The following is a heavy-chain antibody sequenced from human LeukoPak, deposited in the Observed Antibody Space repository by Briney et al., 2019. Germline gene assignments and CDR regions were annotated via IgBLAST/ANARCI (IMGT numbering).Heavy chain of an antibody. CDR2: IKQDGSEK. CDR3: ASWSTMIVVVPPIFNY. CDR1: GFTFSSYW. J-gene: IGHJ4*02. V-gene: IGHV3-7*01. D-gene: IGHD3-22*01. Sequence: GGSLRLSCAASGFTFSSYWKSWVRQAPGKGLEWVANIKQDGSEKYYVDSVKGRFTISRDNAKNSLYLQMNSLRAEDTAVYYCASWSTMIVVVPPIFNYWGQGTLVTVSS.